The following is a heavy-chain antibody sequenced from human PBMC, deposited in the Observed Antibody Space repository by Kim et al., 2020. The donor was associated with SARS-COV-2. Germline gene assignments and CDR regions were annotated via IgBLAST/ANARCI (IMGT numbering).Heavy chain of an antibody. CDR1: GGSISSSSYY. D-gene: IGHD3-9*01. Sequence: SETLSLTCTVSGGSISSSSYYWGWIRQPPGKGLEWIGSIYYSGSTYYNPSLKSRVTISVDTSKNQFSLKLSSVTAADTAVYYCASFDYDILTGYPDAFDIWGQGTMVTVSS. V-gene: IGHV4-39*01. CDR2: IYYSGST. J-gene: IGHJ3*02. CDR3: ASFDYDILTGYPDAFDI.